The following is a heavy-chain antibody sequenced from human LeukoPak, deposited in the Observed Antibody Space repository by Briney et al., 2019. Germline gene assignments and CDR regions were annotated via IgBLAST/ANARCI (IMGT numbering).Heavy chain of an antibody. CDR1: GGTFSSYA. J-gene: IGHJ4*02. Sequence: GSSVKVSCKASGGTFSSYAITWVRQAPGQGLEWMGWISAYNGNTNYAQKLQGRVTMTTDTSTSTAYMELRSLRSDDTAVYYCASGYCSSTSCYYFDYWGQGTLVTVSS. V-gene: IGHV1-18*01. D-gene: IGHD2-2*01. CDR3: ASGYCSSTSCYYFDY. CDR2: ISAYNGNT.